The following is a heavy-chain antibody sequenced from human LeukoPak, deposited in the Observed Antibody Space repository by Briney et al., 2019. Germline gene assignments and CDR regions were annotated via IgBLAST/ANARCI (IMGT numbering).Heavy chain of an antibody. CDR1: GYTFTTYS. CDR3: ATATQPRGYFLH. V-gene: IGHV1-18*01. Sequence: ASVKVSCKASGYTFTTYSLAWVRQAPGQSLEWMGWTSVNNGGTNYAQSFQDRVTLTRDTSTITAYLELRSLRSDDTAIIYCATATQPRGYFLHWGQGTLVTVSS. D-gene: IGHD2-2*01. CDR2: TSVNNGGT. J-gene: IGHJ1*01.